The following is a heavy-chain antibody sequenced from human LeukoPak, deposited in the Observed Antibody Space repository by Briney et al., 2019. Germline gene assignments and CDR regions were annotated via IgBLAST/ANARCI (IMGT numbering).Heavy chain of an antibody. D-gene: IGHD6-19*01. V-gene: IGHV3-7*04. CDR3: ARAWAGSASY. Sequence: GGSLGLSCAASGFTLSNYWMAWVRQAPGKGLEWVANINQDGSKIYYADSMTGRFTISRDTARNSLYLQMNSLRVEDTAVYYCARAWAGSASYWGQGTLVTVSS. CDR2: INQDGSKI. CDR1: GFTLSNYW. J-gene: IGHJ4*02.